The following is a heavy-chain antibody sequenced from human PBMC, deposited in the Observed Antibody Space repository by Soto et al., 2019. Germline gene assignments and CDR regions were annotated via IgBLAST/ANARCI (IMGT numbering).Heavy chain of an antibody. CDR2: IVPMFGTA. CDR1: GGTFGNSA. J-gene: IGHJ5*02. CDR3: ARDGDPRNAFWSGTLGGVWFDP. V-gene: IGHV1-69*14. D-gene: IGHD3-3*01. Sequence: QVQLVQSGAEVKKPGSSVNVSCKTSGGTFGNSAVTWVRQAPGQGLEWMGGIVPMFGTANYAQKFQGSLTITADKSTNTAYMGLSSLTSDDTAVYYCARDGDPRNAFWSGTLGGVWFDPWGQGTLVTVSS.